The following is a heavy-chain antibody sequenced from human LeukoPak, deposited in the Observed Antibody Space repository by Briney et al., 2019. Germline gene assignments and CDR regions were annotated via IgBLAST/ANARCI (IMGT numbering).Heavy chain of an antibody. Sequence: GGSLRLSCAASGFTFSSYSMNWVRQAPGKRLEWVSSISSSSSYIYYADSVKGRFTISRDNAKNSLYLQMNSLRAEDTAVYYCARDPFPTVSSNWFDPWGQGTLVTVSS. CDR2: ISSSSSYI. V-gene: IGHV3-21*01. CDR1: GFTFSSYS. J-gene: IGHJ5*02. D-gene: IGHD4-17*01. CDR3: ARDPFPTVSSNWFDP.